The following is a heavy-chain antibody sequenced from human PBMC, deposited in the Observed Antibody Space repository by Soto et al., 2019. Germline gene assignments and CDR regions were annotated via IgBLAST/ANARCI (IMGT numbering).Heavy chain of an antibody. CDR3: AGVTI. CDR1: GFTFSSYW. V-gene: IGHV3-74*01. CDR2: INGDGSRT. D-gene: IGHD3-3*01. J-gene: IGHJ4*02. Sequence: EVQVVESGGGLVQPGGSLRLSCVVSGFTFSSYWMHWVRQAPGKGLVCVSWINGDGSRTEYADSVKGRFTISRDNAKNMLYVEMKSLRGVDTAGDYGAGVTIRGQGTLVTVSS.